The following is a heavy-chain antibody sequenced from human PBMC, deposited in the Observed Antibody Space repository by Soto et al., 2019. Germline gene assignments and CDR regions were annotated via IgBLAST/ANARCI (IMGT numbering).Heavy chain of an antibody. J-gene: IGHJ3*02. CDR3: ARGGEIAVAWDAFDT. Sequence: DVQLVESGGGWVQPGGSLRLSCAASGFTFSSYDMHWIRQATGKGLEWVSAIGTAGDTYYPGSVKGRFTISRENAKNSLYLQMNSLRDGDTAVYYCARGGEIAVAWDAFDTWGQGTMVTVSS. V-gene: IGHV3-13*04. D-gene: IGHD6-19*01. CDR2: IGTAGDT. CDR1: GFTFSSYD.